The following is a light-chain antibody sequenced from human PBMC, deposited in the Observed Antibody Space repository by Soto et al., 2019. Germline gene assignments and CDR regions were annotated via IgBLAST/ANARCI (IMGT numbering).Light chain of an antibody. V-gene: IGLV6-57*01. CDR3: QSYDSSIWV. J-gene: IGLJ3*02. Sequence: NFMLTQPHSVSVSPGKTVTISCTRSSGSIASNYVQWYQQRPGSSPTTVIYDDNQRPSGVPHRFSGSIDSASNSASLTISGLNNEDEADYYCQSYDSSIWVFGGGTKLTVL. CDR2: DDN. CDR1: SGSIASNY.